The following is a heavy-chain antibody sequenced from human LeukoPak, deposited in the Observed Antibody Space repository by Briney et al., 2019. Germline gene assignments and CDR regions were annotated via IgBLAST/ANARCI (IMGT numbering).Heavy chain of an antibody. CDR3: AREFWSGSYSDK. D-gene: IGHD3-3*01. V-gene: IGHV4-30-4*08. CDR2: IYYSGST. CDR1: GGSISNGDHY. Sequence: PSETLSLTCTVSGGSISNGDHYWSWIRQHPGKGLEWIGHIYYSGSTFYNPSLKSRVTISVDTSKNEFSLKLSSVTAADTAVYYCAREFWSGSYSDKWGQGTLVTVSS. J-gene: IGHJ4*02.